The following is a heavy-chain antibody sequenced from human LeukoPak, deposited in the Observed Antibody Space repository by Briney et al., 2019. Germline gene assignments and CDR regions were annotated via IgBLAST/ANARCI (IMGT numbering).Heavy chain of an antibody. J-gene: IGHJ4*02. CDR2: IYYSGST. CDR3: ARDHPYCSGGSCYSGTFDY. CDR1: GGSISSGGYY. Sequence: KASQTLSLTCSVSGGSISSGGYYWSWIRQHPGKGLEWIGYIYYSGSTYYNPSLKSRVTISVDTSKNQFSLKLSSVTAADTAVYYCARDHPYCSGGSCYSGTFDYWGQGTLVTVSS. V-gene: IGHV4-31*03. D-gene: IGHD2-15*01.